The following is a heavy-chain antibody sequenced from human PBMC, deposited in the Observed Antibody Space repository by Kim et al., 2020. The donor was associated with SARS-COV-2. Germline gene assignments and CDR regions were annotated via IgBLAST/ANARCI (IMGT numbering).Heavy chain of an antibody. J-gene: IGHJ5*02. D-gene: IGHD5-18*01. Sequence: SLKSRVTISVDTSKSRFSLKLSSVTAADTAVYYCARDRRRGYSYGYWFDPWGQGTLVTVSS. V-gene: IGHV4-59*01. CDR3: ARDRRRGYSYGYWFDP.